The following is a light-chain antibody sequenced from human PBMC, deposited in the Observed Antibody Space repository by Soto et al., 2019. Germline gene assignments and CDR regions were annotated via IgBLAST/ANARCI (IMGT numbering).Light chain of an antibody. V-gene: IGKV1-39*01. J-gene: IGKJ4*01. Sequence: DIQMTQSPSSQSASVGDRVTITCRASQSISSYLNWYQQKPGKAPKLLIYAASSLQSGVPSRFSGSGSGTDFTLTISILQPEDFATYYCQQSYSTPRTTFGGGTKVDIK. CDR2: AAS. CDR3: QQSYSTPRTT. CDR1: QSISSY.